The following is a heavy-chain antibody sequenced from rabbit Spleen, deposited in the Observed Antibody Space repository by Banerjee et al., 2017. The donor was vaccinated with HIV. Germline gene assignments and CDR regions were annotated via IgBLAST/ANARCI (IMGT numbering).Heavy chain of an antibody. CDR2: IDPVFGFT. D-gene: IGHD8-1*01. CDR1: GFSFSSGYD. Sequence: QSLEESGGGLVKHGASLTLTCKASGFSFSSGYDMCWVRQAPGKGLEWIGYIDPVFGFTNYANSVKGRFTISRDNAQNTVFLQMTSLPAADTATYFCVRDSGSSFSSYGMDLWGQGTLVTVS. V-gene: IGHV1S40*01. CDR3: VRDSGSSFSSYGMDL. J-gene: IGHJ6*01.